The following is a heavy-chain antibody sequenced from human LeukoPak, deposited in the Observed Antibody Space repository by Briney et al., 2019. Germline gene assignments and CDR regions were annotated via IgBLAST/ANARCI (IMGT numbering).Heavy chain of an antibody. CDR1: GGSISSGGYY. D-gene: IGHD3-22*01. CDR3: ARSADYYDSSGYYSSIFDY. Sequence: PSQTLSLTCTVSGGSISSGGYYWSWIRQHPGKGLEWIGYIYHSGSTYYNPSLKSRVTISVDTSKNQFSLKLSSVTAADTAVYYCARSADYYDSSGYYSSIFDYWGQGTLVTVSS. V-gene: IGHV4-31*03. J-gene: IGHJ4*02. CDR2: IYHSGST.